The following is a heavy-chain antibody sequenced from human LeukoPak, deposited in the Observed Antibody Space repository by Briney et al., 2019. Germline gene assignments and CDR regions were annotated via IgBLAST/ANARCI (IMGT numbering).Heavy chain of an antibody. D-gene: IGHD3-16*01. J-gene: IGHJ4*02. CDR2: INSEGSST. V-gene: IGHV3-74*01. CDR3: ARPLGESGLGY. CDR1: GFTFSSYW. Sequence: PGGSLRLSCAASGFTFSSYWMHWVRQAPGKGLVWVSRINSEGSSTNYADPVKGRFTISRDNAKTTLYLQMNRLRAEDTAVYYCARPLGESGLGYWGQGTLVTVSS.